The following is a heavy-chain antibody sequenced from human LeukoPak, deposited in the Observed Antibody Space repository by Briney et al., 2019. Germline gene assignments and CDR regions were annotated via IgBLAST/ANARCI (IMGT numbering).Heavy chain of an antibody. J-gene: IGHJ4*02. CDR2: TYYRSKWYN. D-gene: IGHD6-19*01. CDR3: ARDPRVSAGWQFDY. V-gene: IGHV6-1*01. CDR1: GDSVSSKSAT. Sequence: SQTLSLTCAISGDSVSSKSATWNWIRQSPSRGLEWLGKTYYRSKWYNDSAVSVKSRITISPDASKNQFSLQLNSVTPEDTAMYYCARDPRVSAGWQFDYWGQGTLVTVSS.